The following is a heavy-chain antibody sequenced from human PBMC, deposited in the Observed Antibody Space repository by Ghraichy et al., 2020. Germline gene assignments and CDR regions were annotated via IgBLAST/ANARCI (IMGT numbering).Heavy chain of an antibody. Sequence: GESLNISCAASGFTFSSYAMHWVRQAPGKGLEYVSAISSNGGSTYYADSVKGRFTISRDNSKNTLYLQMGSLRAEDMAVYYCARSQGRGLPLRDAFDIWGQGTMVTVSS. J-gene: IGHJ3*02. CDR1: GFTFSSYA. CDR3: ARSQGRGLPLRDAFDI. CDR2: ISSNGGST. V-gene: IGHV3-64*02. D-gene: IGHD1-26*01.